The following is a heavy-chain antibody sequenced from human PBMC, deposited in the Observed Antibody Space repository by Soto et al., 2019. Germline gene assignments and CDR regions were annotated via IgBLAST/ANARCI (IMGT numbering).Heavy chain of an antibody. J-gene: IGHJ6*02. CDR1: GYTFTSYG. Sequence: ASVKVCCKASGYTFTSYGISWVRQAPGQGLEWMGWISAYNGNTNYAQKLQGRVTMTTDTSTSTAYMELRSLRSDDTAVYYCASRYCISTSCYEDYYYGMDVWG. D-gene: IGHD2-2*01. V-gene: IGHV1-18*01. CDR2: ISAYNGNT. CDR3: ASRYCISTSCYEDYYYGMDV.